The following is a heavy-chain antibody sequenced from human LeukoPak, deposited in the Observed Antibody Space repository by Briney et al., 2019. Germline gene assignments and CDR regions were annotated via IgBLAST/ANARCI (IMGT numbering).Heavy chain of an antibody. V-gene: IGHV3-13*04. D-gene: IGHD5-12*01. CDR2: ISSSGDT. Sequence: QTGGSLRLSCAASGFTFRKFDMHWVRQATGKGLEWVSGISSSGDTFYQDSVKGRFTISRENGENSLFLQLNSLRTGDTAVYYCVRALYNSGQFDPWGQGTLVTVSS. CDR3: VRALYNSGQFDP. CDR1: GFTFRKFD. J-gene: IGHJ5*02.